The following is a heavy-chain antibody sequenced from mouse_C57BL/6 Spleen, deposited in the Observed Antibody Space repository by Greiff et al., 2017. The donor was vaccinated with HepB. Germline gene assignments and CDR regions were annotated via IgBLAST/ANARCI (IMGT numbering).Heavy chain of an antibody. V-gene: IGHV1-54*01. J-gene: IGHJ2*01. CDR1: GYAFTNYL. CDR2: INPGSGGT. Sequence: VQLQQSGAELVRPGTSVKVSCKASGYAFTNYLIEWVKQRPGQGLEWIGVINPGSGGTNYNEKFKGKATLTADKSSSTAYMQLSSLTSEDSAVYFCARESYGSSYLDYWGQGTTLTVSS. D-gene: IGHD1-1*01. CDR3: ARESYGSSYLDY.